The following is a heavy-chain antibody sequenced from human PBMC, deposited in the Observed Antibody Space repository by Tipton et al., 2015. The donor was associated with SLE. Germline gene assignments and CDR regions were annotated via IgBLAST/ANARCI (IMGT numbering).Heavy chain of an antibody. Sequence: TLSLTCTVSGGSISSYYWSWIRQPPGKGLEWIGYIYYSGSTNYNPSLKSRVTISVDTSKNQFSLKLSSVTAADTAVYYCARGHRVRGDPYFDYWGQGTLATVSS. CDR2: IYYSGST. D-gene: IGHD3-10*01. J-gene: IGHJ4*02. CDR3: ARGHRVRGDPYFDY. CDR1: GGSISSYY. V-gene: IGHV4-59*01.